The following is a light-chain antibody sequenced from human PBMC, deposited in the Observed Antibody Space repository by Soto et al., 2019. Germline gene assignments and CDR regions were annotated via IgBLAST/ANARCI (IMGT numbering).Light chain of an antibody. Sequence: EIVLTQSPATLSLSPGERATLSCGASQSVSRYLAWYQQNPGQAPRLLIYDASNRATGIPARFSGSGSGTDFTLNISTLEPADFAVYYSQQRSDRPSTFGGGTKVQIK. CDR1: QSVSRY. J-gene: IGKJ4*01. CDR3: QQRSDRPST. CDR2: DAS. V-gene: IGKV3-11*01.